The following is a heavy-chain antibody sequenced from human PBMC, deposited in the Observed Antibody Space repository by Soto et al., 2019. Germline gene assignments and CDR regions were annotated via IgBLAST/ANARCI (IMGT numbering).Heavy chain of an antibody. J-gene: IGHJ4*02. D-gene: IGHD2-15*01. V-gene: IGHV1-2*02. CDR3: ARGINGVGPYSYFDY. Sequence: DSVKVSCMASGYTFTGYYMHWVRQAPGQGLEWMGWINPNSGGTNYAQKFQGRVTMTRDTSISTAYMELSRLRSDDTAVYYCARGINGVGPYSYFDYWGQGTLVTVSS. CDR1: GYTFTGYY. CDR2: INPNSGGT.